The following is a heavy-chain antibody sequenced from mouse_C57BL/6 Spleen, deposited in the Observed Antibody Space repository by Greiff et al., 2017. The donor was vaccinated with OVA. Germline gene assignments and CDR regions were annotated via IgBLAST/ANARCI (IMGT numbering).Heavy chain of an antibody. Sequence: EVNVVESGGGLVQPGGSLKLSCAASGFTFSDYYMYWVRQTPEKRLEWVAYISNGGGSTYYPETVKGRFTISRDNAKSTLYLQMNRLKTEDTAMYYCARRGSSFYWYFDVWGTGTTVTVSS. CDR2: ISNGGGST. CDR3: ARRGSSFYWYFDV. CDR1: GFTFSDYY. D-gene: IGHD1-1*01. J-gene: IGHJ1*03. V-gene: IGHV5-12*01.